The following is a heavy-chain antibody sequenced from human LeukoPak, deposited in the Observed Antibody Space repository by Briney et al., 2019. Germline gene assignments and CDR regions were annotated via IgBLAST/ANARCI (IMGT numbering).Heavy chain of an antibody. CDR2: ISNSSSYI. V-gene: IGHV3-21*01. Sequence: GGSLRLSCAASGFTFSSHSMNWVRQAPGKGLEWVSSISNSSSYIYYADSVKGRFTISRGNAKNSLFLQMNSLRADDTAVYYCAREGGGIAARPTVPFFDYWGQGTLVTVSS. CDR1: GFTFSSHS. D-gene: IGHD6-6*01. CDR3: AREGGGIAARPTVPFFDY. J-gene: IGHJ4*02.